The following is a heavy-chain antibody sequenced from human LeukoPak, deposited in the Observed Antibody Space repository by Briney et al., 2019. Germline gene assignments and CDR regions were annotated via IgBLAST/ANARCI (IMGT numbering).Heavy chain of an antibody. Sequence: GGSLRLSCAAPGFTFSSYWMSWVRQAPGKGLEWVANIKQDGSEKYYVDSVKGRFTISRDNAKNSLYLQMNSLRAEDTAVYYCARCRGSSTAGKFDYWGQGTLVTVSS. CDR3: ARCRGSSTAGKFDY. CDR2: IKQDGSEK. V-gene: IGHV3-7*01. D-gene: IGHD1-26*01. CDR1: GFTFSSYW. J-gene: IGHJ4*02.